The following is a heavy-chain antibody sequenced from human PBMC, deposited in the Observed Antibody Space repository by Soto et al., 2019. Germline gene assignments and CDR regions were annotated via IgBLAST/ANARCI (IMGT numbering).Heavy chain of an antibody. V-gene: IGHV3-30*18. CDR2: ISYDGSNK. CDR1: GFTFGSYG. Sequence: QVQLVESGGGVVQPGRSLRLSCAASGFTFGSYGMHWVRQAPGKGLEWVAVISYDGSNKYYADSVKGRFNSSSDNSKNTLYLQMNSLRAADTAVYYCANDRRPNYSYAMHVWGQGTTVTVSS. CDR3: ANDRRPNYSYAMHV. J-gene: IGHJ6*02. D-gene: IGHD6-25*01.